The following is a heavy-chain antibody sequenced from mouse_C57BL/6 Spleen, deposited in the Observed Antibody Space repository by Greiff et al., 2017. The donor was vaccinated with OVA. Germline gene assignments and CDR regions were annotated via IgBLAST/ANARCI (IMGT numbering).Heavy chain of an antibody. J-gene: IGHJ2*01. D-gene: IGHD1-1*01. Sequence: EVKLMESGGDLVKPGGSLKLSCAASGFTFSSYGMSWVRQTPDKRLEWVATISSGGSYTYYPDSVKGRFTISRDNAKNTLYLQMSSLKSEDTAMYYCARHVTTVVVDYWGQGTTLTVSS. V-gene: IGHV5-6*01. CDR2: ISSGGSYT. CDR3: ARHVTTVVVDY. CDR1: GFTFSSYG.